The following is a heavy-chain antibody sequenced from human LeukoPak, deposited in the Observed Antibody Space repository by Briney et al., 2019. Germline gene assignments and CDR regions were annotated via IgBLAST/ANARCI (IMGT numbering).Heavy chain of an antibody. CDR2: IYPGDSDT. D-gene: IGHD6-19*01. CDR3: ARRRQWLVGDFDY. J-gene: IGHJ4*02. V-gene: IGHV5-51*01. CDR1: GYSFTSYW. Sequence: GESLQISCKGSGYSFTSYWIGWVRQMPGKGLEWMGIIYPGDSDTRYSPSFQGQVTISADKSISTAYLQWSSLKASGTAMCYCARRRQWLVGDFDYWGQGTLVTVSS.